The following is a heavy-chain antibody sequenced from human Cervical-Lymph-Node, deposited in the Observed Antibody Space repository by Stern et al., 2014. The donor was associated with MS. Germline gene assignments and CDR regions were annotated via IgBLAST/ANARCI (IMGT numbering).Heavy chain of an antibody. J-gene: IGHJ4*01. CDR1: GGSISSYY. CDR2: IYYSGST. Sequence: QVQLRDSGPGLVRPSETPSLTCTVSGGSISSYYWSGIRKPPRKGLEWIGYIYYSGSTNYNPSLKSRVTISVDTSKNQFSLKLSSVTAADTAVYYCARDKGMFFLWGQGTLVTVSS. CDR3: ARDKGMFFL. D-gene: IGHD2/OR15-2a*01. V-gene: IGHV4-59*01.